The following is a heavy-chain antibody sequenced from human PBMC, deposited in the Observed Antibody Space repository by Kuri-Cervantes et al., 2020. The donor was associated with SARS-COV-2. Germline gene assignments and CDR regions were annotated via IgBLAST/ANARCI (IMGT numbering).Heavy chain of an antibody. D-gene: IGHD6-13*01. CDR2: IYYSGSN. V-gene: IGHV4-61*01. CDR3: ARGSSSWPKHSFDY. CDR1: GGSTSSSSYY. J-gene: IGHJ4*02. Sequence: PETLSLTCTVSGGSTSSSSYYWSWIRQPPGKGLEWIGYIYYSGSNNYNPSLKSRVTISVDTSKNQFTLKLSSVTAADTAVYYWARGSSSWPKHSFDYWGQGTLVTVSS.